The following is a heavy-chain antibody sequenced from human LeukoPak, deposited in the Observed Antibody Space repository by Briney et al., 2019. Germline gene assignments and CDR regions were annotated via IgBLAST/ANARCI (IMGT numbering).Heavy chain of an antibody. D-gene: IGHD3-10*01. CDR1: GFTVSSNY. CDR2: IYSGGST. CDR3: ARGGRFGELRNWFDP. Sequence: GGSLRLSCAASGFTVSSNYMSWVRQAPGKGLEWVSVIYSGGSTYYADSVKGRFTISRDNSKNTLYLQMNSLRAEDTAVYYCARGGRFGELRNWFDPWGQGTLVTVSS. J-gene: IGHJ5*02. V-gene: IGHV3-53*05.